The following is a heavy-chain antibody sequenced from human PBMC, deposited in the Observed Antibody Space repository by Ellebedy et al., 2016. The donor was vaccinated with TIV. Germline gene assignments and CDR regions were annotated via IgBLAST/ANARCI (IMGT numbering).Heavy chain of an antibody. J-gene: IGHJ4*02. D-gene: IGHD3-10*01. CDR3: ARGPDYYGSGSYY. CDR2: INPNSGGT. Sequence: ASVKVSCKASGYTFTGYYMHWVGQAPGQGLEWMGWINPNSGGTNYAQKFQGRVTMTRDTSISTAYMELSRLRSDDTAVYYCARGPDYYGSGSYYWGQGTLVTVSS. V-gene: IGHV1-2*02. CDR1: GYTFTGYY.